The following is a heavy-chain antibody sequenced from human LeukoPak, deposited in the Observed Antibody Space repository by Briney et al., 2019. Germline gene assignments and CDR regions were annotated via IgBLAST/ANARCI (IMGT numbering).Heavy chain of an antibody. CDR1: GGSLSSGSYY. CDR3: ARASVAGNWNYEAFDI. D-gene: IGHD1-7*01. J-gene: IGHJ3*02. CDR2: IYTSGST. Sequence: SETLSLTCTVSGGSLSSGSYYWSWIRQPAGEGLECLGRIYTSGSTNYNPSLKSRVTISVDTSENQFSLKLSSVTAADTAVYYCARASVAGNWNYEAFDIWGQGTMVTVSS. V-gene: IGHV4-61*02.